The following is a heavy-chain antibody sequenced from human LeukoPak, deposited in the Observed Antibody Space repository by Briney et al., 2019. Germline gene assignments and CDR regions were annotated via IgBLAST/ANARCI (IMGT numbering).Heavy chain of an antibody. CDR3: AREWKKTGAFDY. CDR1: GCSFSSFW. CDR2: SNTDGSST. J-gene: IGHJ4*02. V-gene: IGHV3-74*01. D-gene: IGHD1-1*01. Sequence: GGALRLSCAACGCSFSSFWMHWVGQAAGRGLVWVSLSNTDGSSTTYADSVTGRFTVSRDNAKNTLYLQMSGLRAEDTAVYYCAREWKKTGAFDYWGQGTLVTVSS.